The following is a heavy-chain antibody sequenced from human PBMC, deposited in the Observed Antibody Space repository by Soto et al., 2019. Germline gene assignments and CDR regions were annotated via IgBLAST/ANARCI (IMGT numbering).Heavy chain of an antibody. V-gene: IGHV3-15*07. J-gene: IGHJ4*02. CDR3: TTHSSGYYNFDY. CDR1: GFTFINAW. D-gene: IGHD3-22*01. CDR2: IKSKTDGGTT. Sequence: GGSLRLSCAASGFTFINAWMNWVRQAPGKGLEWVGRIKSKTDGGTTDYAAPVKGRFTISRDDSKNTPYLQMNSLKTEDTAVYYCTTHSSGYYNFDYWGQGTLVTVSS.